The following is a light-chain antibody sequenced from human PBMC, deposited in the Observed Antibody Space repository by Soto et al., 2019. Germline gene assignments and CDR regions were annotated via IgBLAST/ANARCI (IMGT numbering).Light chain of an antibody. Sequence: VLTQSPSTLSLSPGERATLSCMASQSVSNNYLAWYQQKPGQAPRLLIYGASNRATGIPDRFSGSGSGTDFTLTISRLEPEDFAVYYCQQYGSSGTFGQGTKVDIK. CDR2: GAS. V-gene: IGKV3-20*01. J-gene: IGKJ1*01. CDR1: QSVSNNY. CDR3: QQYGSSGT.